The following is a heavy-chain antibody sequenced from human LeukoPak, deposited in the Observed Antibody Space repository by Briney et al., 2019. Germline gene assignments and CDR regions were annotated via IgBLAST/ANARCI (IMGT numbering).Heavy chain of an antibody. J-gene: IGHJ5*02. CDR2: INPNSGGT. V-gene: IGHV1-2*02. CDR3: ARGIAAAGGRWFDP. D-gene: IGHD6-13*01. Sequence: ASVKVSCKASGYTFTDYYMHWVRQAPGQGLEWMGWINPNSGGTNYAQQFQGRVTMTRDASISTAYMELSNLRSDDTAVYYCARGIAAAGGRWFDPWGQGTLVTVSS. CDR1: GYTFTDYY.